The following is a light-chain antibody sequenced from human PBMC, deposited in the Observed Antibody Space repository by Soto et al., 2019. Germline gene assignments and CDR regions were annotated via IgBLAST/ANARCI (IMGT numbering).Light chain of an antibody. CDR3: QSYDSSLSVSEV. J-gene: IGLJ1*01. V-gene: IGLV1-40*01. Sequence: QAVVTQPPSVSGAPGQRVTISCTGSSSNIGAGYDVHWYQQLPGTAPKLIIYGNSNRPSGVPDRFSGSKSGTSASLAITGLQAEDEADYYCQSYDSSLSVSEVFGTGTKVTVL. CDR2: GNS. CDR1: SSNIGAGYD.